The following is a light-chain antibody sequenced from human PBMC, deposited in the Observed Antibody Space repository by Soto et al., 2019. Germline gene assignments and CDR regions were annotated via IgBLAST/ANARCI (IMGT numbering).Light chain of an antibody. CDR2: GAS. J-gene: IGKJ1*01. V-gene: IGKV3-15*01. Sequence: EIVMTQSPAILSVSPGERATLSCRASQSVSSNLAWYQQKPGQAPRLLIYGASTGATGIPARFSGSGSGTEFTLTISSLQSEDFAVYYCQQYNNWPPEGTFGQGTKVDIK. CDR3: QQYNNWPPEGT. CDR1: QSVSSN.